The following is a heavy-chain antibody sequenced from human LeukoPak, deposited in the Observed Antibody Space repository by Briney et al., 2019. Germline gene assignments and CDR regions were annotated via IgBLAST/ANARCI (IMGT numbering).Heavy chain of an antibody. D-gene: IGHD4-11*01. Sequence: GGSLRLSCAASGFTVSSNYMNWVRQAPGKGLEWVSIIYSGGSTFYADSVKGRFTISRDNSKNTLYLQMNSLRAEDTAVYYCARDARVTTKYYYYYYYMDVWGKGTTVTVSS. CDR3: ARDARVTTKYYYYYYYMDV. V-gene: IGHV3-53*01. CDR2: IYSGGST. J-gene: IGHJ6*03. CDR1: GFTVSSNY.